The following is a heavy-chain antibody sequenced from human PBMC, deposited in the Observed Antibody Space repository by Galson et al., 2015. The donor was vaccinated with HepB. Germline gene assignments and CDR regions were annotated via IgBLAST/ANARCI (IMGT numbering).Heavy chain of an antibody. Sequence: SVKVSCKASGYTFTGYYLHWVRQAPGQGLEWMGRINPHSGDTHYSQRFQGRVTMTRDTSISTAYMELRRLRFDDTAVYYCASDRVTIAAHWGQGTLVTVSS. CDR2: INPHSGDT. D-gene: IGHD4-17*01. CDR1: GYTFTGYY. CDR3: ASDRVTIAAH. J-gene: IGHJ4*02. V-gene: IGHV1-2*06.